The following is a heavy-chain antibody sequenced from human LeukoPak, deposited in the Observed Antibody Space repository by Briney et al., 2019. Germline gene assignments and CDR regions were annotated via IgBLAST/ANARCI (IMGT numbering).Heavy chain of an antibody. D-gene: IGHD4-23*01. V-gene: IGHV4-4*02. CDR2: IYHTGST. Sequence: PSETLSLTRAVSGGSITSNNWWTWVRQPPGKGLEWIGEIYHTGSTNYNPSLKSRVSISLDKSKRQFSLNLSSVTAADTAVYYCARNGGNSDVDDWGQGTLVTVSS. CDR1: GGSITSNNW. J-gene: IGHJ4*02. CDR3: ARNGGNSDVDD.